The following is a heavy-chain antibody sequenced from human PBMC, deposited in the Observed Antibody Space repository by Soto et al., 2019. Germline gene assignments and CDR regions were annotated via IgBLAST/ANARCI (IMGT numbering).Heavy chain of an antibody. Sequence: SETLSLTCAVSGGSISSGGYSWSWIRQPPGKGLEWIGYMYHNGSTYYNPSLKSRVTISIDRSKNQFSLKLSSVTAADTAVYYCARQGFGPLHGLVDVWGQGTTVTVSS. CDR2: MYHNGST. J-gene: IGHJ6*02. CDR1: GGSISSGGYS. CDR3: ARQGFGPLHGLVDV. V-gene: IGHV4-30-2*01. D-gene: IGHD3-10*01.